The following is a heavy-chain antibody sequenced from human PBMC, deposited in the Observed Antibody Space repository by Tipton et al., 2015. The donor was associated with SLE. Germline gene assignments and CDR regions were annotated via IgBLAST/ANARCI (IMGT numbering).Heavy chain of an antibody. D-gene: IGHD3-3*01. CDR1: GGSISSSNW. CDR3: AGRYDFWSGYYPNFDY. J-gene: IGHJ4*02. Sequence: TLSLTCAVSGGSISSSNWWSWVRQPPGKGLEWIGYIYYSGSTNYNPSLKSRVTISVDTSKNQFSLKLSSVTAADTAVYYCAGRYDFWSGYYPNFDYWGQGTLVTVSS. V-gene: IGHV4-4*02. CDR2: IYYSGST.